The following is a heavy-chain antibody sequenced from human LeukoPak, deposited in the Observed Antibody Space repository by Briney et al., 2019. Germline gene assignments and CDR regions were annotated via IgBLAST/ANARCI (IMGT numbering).Heavy chain of an antibody. CDR2: IYTSGST. CDR1: GGSISSYY. D-gene: IGHD2-2*01. CDR3: ARDPPISPAAIPLFDY. V-gene: IGHV4-4*07. Sequence: PSGTLSLTCTVSGGSISSYYWSWIRQPAGKGLEWIGRIYTSGSTNYNPSLKSRVTMSVDTSKNQFSLKLSSVTAADTAVYYCARDPPISPAAIPLFDYWGQGTLVTVSS. J-gene: IGHJ4*02.